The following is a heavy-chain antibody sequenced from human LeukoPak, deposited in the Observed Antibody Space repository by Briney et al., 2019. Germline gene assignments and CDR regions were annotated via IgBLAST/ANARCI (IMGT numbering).Heavy chain of an antibody. Sequence: PGGSLRLSCAASGLTFSSYAMTWFRQAPGRGLEWVSGISGSGLDTYYADSVKGRFTSSRDNSKNMLYLQMDSLRAEDTAVYYCAKGGGYGSGTYSEDWGQGILVTVSS. CDR3: AKGGGYGSGTYSED. CDR2: ISGSGLDT. D-gene: IGHD3-10*01. V-gene: IGHV3-23*01. J-gene: IGHJ4*02. CDR1: GLTFSSYA.